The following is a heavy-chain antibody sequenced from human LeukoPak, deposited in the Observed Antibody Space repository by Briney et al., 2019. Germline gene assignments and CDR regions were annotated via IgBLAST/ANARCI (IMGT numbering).Heavy chain of an antibody. D-gene: IGHD5-12*01. CDR3: AKEVVATIVSLYYFDS. V-gene: IGHV3-23*01. CDR2: ISGGGGST. Sequence: RGSLRLSCAASGFTFSSYAMSWVRQAPGKGLEWVSIISGGGGSTYYADSVKGRFTISRDNSKNTLYLQMNSLRAEDTAIYYCAKEVVATIVSLYYFDSWGQGTLVTVSS. J-gene: IGHJ4*02. CDR1: GFTFSSYA.